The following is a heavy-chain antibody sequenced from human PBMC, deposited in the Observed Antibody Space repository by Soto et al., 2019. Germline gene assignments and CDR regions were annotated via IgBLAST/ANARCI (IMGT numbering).Heavy chain of an antibody. Sequence: ALRISCAASGFTVSSYAMSWVRQAPGKGLEWVSAISGSGGSAYYADSVKGRFTISRDNSKNTLYLQMNSLRAEDTAVYYCAKGRGNYYDSSGYPFDYWGQGTLVTVS. CDR2: ISGSGGSA. J-gene: IGHJ4*02. CDR3: AKGRGNYYDSSGYPFDY. V-gene: IGHV3-23*01. CDR1: GFTVSSYA. D-gene: IGHD3-22*01.